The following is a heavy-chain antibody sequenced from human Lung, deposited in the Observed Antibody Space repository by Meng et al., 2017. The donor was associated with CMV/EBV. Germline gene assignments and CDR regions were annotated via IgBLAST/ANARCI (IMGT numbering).Heavy chain of an antibody. D-gene: IGHD6-19*01. Sequence: SLKISCAASGFTFSDYYMSWIRQAPGKGLEWVSYISSSGSTIYYADSVKGRFTISRDNAKNSLYLQMNSLRAEDTAVYYCARGRIAVAVLFDPWGQGTXVTVSS. CDR3: ARGRIAVAVLFDP. CDR2: ISSSGSTI. V-gene: IGHV3-11*01. CDR1: GFTFSDYY. J-gene: IGHJ5*02.